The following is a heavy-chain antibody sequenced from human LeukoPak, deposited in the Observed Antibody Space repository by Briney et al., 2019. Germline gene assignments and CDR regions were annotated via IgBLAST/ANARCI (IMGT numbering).Heavy chain of an antibody. D-gene: IGHD2-2*01. CDR1: GFTFSTYG. CDR2: IRSDGNNK. V-gene: IGHV3-30*02. J-gene: IGHJ4*02. CDR3: AKDSSTSCHD. Sequence: GGSLRLSCAASGFTFSTYGMSWVRQAPGKGLEWVGFIRSDGNNKYYAGSVKGRFTISRDNSKNTLYLEMNSLRGEDTAVYYCAKDSSTSCHDWGQGTLVTVSS.